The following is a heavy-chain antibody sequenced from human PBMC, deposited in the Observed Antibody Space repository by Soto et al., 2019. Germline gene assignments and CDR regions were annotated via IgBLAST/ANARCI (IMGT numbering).Heavy chain of an antibody. J-gene: IGHJ6*02. D-gene: IGHD3-3*01. CDR1: GGSISSYY. CDR2: IYYSGST. CDR3: ARDILRTTNYGMDV. Sequence: ETLSLTCTVSGGSISSYYWSWIRQPPGKGLEWIGYIYYSGSTNYNPSLKSRVTISVDTSKNQFSLKLSSVTAADTAVYYCARDILRTTNYGMDVWGQGTTVT. V-gene: IGHV4-59*01.